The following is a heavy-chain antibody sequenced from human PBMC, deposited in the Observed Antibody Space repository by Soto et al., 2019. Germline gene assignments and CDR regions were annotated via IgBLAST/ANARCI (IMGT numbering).Heavy chain of an antibody. D-gene: IGHD5-18*01. CDR3: ARTEWIQLWFDY. V-gene: IGHV4-31*03. CDR2: IYYSGIS. CDR1: SASISSGGYY. J-gene: IGHJ4*02. Sequence: QVQLLESGPGLVKPSQTLSLICNVSSASISSGGYYWSWIRQRPGRGLEWLGFIYYSGISHYNPSLKSRATISVDTSKNQFSLKLISVTAADTAVYYCARTEWIQLWFDYWGQGALVTVS.